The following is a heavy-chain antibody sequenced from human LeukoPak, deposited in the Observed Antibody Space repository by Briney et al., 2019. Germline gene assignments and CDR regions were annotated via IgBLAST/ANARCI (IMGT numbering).Heavy chain of an antibody. J-gene: IGHJ4*02. CDR1: GFTFSHYY. V-gene: IGHV3-11*06. CDR3: ARVAETVTQSFDY. CDR2: ISSSSSYT. Sequence: GGSLRLSCAASGFTFSHYYMSWIREAPGKGREWASYISSSSSYTNYADSVKGRFTISRDNAKNSLYLQMNSLRAEDTAVYYCARVAETVTQSFDYWGQGTLSTVSS. D-gene: IGHD4-17*01.